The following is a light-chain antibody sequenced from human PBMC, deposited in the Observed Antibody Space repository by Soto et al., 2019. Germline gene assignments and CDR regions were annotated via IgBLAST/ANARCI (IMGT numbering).Light chain of an antibody. CDR3: ASWDDRLGAVI. Sequence: QSVLTQPPSASGTPGQKVFISCSGSSSNIGGTNYAYWYQQLPGAAPKLLMHSNNLRPSGVPERISGSKFGTAASLAISGLRSEDEAVYHCASWDDRLGAVIFGGGTKVTV. J-gene: IGLJ2*01. V-gene: IGLV1-47*02. CDR1: SSNIGGTNY. CDR2: SNN.